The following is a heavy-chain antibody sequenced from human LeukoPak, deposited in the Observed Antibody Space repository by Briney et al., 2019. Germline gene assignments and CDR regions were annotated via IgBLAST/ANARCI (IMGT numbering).Heavy chain of an antibody. CDR1: GFTFDDYG. CDR2: INWNGGST. J-gene: IGHJ5*02. D-gene: IGHD6-13*01. V-gene: IGHV3-20*04. CDR3: ARGGRYSSSWIDNWFDP. Sequence: GGSLRLSCAASGFTFDDYGMSWVRQAPGKGLEWVSGINWNGGSTGYADSVKGRFTISRDNAKNSPYLQMNSLRAEDMALYYCARGGRYSSSWIDNWFDPWGQGTLVTVSS.